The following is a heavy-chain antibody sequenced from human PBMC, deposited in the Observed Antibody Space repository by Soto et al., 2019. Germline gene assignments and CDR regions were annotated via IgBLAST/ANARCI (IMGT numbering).Heavy chain of an antibody. J-gene: IGHJ6*02. D-gene: IGHD2-15*01. Sequence: SETLSLTCSVSGYSLSSSDYYWAWIRQPPGKGLEWIGSMLYSGPTYYNPSLKSRVTLSVDTSKNQFSVRLNSVTASDTAVYYCAPLSVSLSGPYGIHVWGQGTTVTVSS. V-gene: IGHV4-39*01. CDR2: MLYSGPT. CDR1: GYSLSSSDYY. CDR3: APLSVSLSGPYGIHV.